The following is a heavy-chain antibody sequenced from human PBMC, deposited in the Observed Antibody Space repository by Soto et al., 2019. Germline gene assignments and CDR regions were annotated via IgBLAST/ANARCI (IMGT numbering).Heavy chain of an antibody. CDR2: ISYDGSNK. D-gene: IGHD4-4*01. CDR3: AKDRDYSNCFDY. CDR1: GFTFSRYG. V-gene: IGHV3-30*18. Sequence: QVQLVESGGGVVQPGRSLRLSCAASGFTFSRYGMHWVRQAPGKGLEWVAVISYDGSNKYYADSVKGRFTISRDNSKDTLYLQMNSLRADDKAVEHCAKDRDYSNCFDYWGQGALVTVSS. J-gene: IGHJ4*02.